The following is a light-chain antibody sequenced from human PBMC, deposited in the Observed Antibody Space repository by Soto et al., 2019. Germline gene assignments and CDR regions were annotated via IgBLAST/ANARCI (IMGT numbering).Light chain of an antibody. J-gene: IGLJ2*01. CDR1: SSDVGAYEY. V-gene: IGLV2-8*01. CDR3: SSYAGNNNLI. Sequence: QSALTQPPSASGSPGQSVTISCTGTSSDVGAYEYVSWYQQHPGKAPKLMIFGVTARPSGVPDRFSGSKSGNTASLTVAGLQTEDEADYYCSSYAGNNNLIFGGGTKLTVL. CDR2: GVT.